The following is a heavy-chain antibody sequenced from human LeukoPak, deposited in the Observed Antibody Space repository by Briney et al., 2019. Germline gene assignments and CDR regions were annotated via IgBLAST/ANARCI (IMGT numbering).Heavy chain of an antibody. CDR3: ARDPHSSGYYYGGWFDP. D-gene: IGHD3-22*01. CDR1: GGSISSYY. V-gene: IGHV4-59*01. J-gene: IGHJ5*02. Sequence: SETLSLTCTVSGGSISSYYWSWIRQPPGKGLEWIGYIYYNGSTNYNPSLKSRVTISVDTSKNQFSLKLSSVTAADTAVYYCARDPHSSGYYYGGWFDPWGQGTLVTVSS. CDR2: IYYNGST.